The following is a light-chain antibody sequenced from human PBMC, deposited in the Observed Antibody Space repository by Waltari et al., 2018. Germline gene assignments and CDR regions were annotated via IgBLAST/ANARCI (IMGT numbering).Light chain of an antibody. Sequence: QSALTQPRSVTGSPGHSVSISCTATSTHVSGDNYVSRYTHQPGKAPKLIIYDVTKRPSGVPDRFSASKSDNTASLTISGLQAEDEADYYCCSYAGSITFWVFGGGTKLTVL. CDR3: CSYAGSITFWV. J-gene: IGLJ3*02. CDR2: DVT. CDR1: STHVSGDNY. V-gene: IGLV2-11*01.